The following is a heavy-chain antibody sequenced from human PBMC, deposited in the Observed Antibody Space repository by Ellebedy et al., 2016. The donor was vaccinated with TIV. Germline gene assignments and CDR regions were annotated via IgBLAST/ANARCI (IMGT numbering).Heavy chain of an antibody. Sequence: SETLSLXCTVSGGSISSYYWSWIRQPAGKGLEWIGRIYTSGSTNYNPSLKSRVTMSVDTSKNQFSLKLSSVTAADTAVYYCARGRTDYYYYYMDVWGKGTTVTVSS. CDR3: ARGRTDYYYYYMDV. CDR2: IYTSGST. CDR1: GGSISSYY. V-gene: IGHV4-4*07. J-gene: IGHJ6*03. D-gene: IGHD1-1*01.